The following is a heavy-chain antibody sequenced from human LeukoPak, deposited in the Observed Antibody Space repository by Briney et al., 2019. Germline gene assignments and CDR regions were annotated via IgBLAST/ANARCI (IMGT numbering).Heavy chain of an antibody. J-gene: IGHJ4*02. CDR1: GGSISSYY. D-gene: IGHD3-10*01. CDR2: IYYSGST. Sequence: SETLSLTCAVYGGSISSYYWSWIRQPPGKGLEWIGYIYYSGSTNYNSSLKSRVTISVDTSKNQFSLKLSSVTAADTAVYYCARCIWFGELCQNDYWGQGTLVTVSS. V-gene: IGHV4-59*01. CDR3: ARCIWFGELCQNDY.